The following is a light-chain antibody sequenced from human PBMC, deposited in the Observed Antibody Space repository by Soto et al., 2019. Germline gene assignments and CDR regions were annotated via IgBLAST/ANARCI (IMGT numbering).Light chain of an antibody. CDR1: SSNIGNNY. CDR3: GTWDSRLSAVV. V-gene: IGLV1-51*01. J-gene: IGLJ2*01. Sequence: QSVLTQPPSVSAAPGQKVTISCSGSSSNIGNNYVSWYQQLPGTAPKLLIYDNNKRPSGIPDRFSGSKSGTLATLGITGLQTGDEADYYCGTWDSRLSAVVFGGGTKVTVL. CDR2: DNN.